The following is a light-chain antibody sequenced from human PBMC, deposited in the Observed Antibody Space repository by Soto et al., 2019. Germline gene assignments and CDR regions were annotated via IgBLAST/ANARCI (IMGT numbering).Light chain of an antibody. V-gene: IGKV3-15*01. CDR1: QSVSSN. CDR3: QQYGSSSTWT. Sequence: EIVMTQSPATLSVSPGERATLSCRASQSVSSNLAWYQQKPGQAPRLLIYGASTRATGIPARFSGSGSGTDFTLTISRLEPEDFAVYYCQQYGSSSTWTFGQGTKVDIK. J-gene: IGKJ1*01. CDR2: GAS.